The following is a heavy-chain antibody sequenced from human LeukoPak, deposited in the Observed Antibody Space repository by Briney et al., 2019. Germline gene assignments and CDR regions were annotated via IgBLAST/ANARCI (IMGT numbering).Heavy chain of an antibody. J-gene: IGHJ4*02. D-gene: IGHD6-19*01. CDR1: GFTFSNYA. CDR2: ISGSTSST. Sequence: QPGGSLRLSCAASGFTFSNYAMSWVRRAPGKGLEWVSAISGSTSSTYYADSVKGRFTISRDNSENTLYLQLNSLRAEDTAIYYCAKHLGYSSSHTDNWGQGTLVTVSS. V-gene: IGHV3-23*01. CDR3: AKHLGYSSSHTDN.